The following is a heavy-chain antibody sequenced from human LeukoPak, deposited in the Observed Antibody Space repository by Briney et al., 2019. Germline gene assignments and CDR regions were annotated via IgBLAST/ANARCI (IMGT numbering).Heavy chain of an antibody. Sequence: KPSETLSLTCTVSGDSISNYYWSWIRQPPGMGLEWIGYVYYTGTTSYNPSLKSRVTISVHTSKNQFSLKLSSVTAADTAVYYCARDGVVPAAHFDYWGQGTLVTVSS. CDR3: ARDGVVPAAHFDY. CDR1: GDSISNYY. CDR2: VYYTGTT. J-gene: IGHJ4*02. D-gene: IGHD2-2*01. V-gene: IGHV4-59*12.